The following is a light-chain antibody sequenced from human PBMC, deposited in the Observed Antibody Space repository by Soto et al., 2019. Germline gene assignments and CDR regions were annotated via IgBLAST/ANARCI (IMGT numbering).Light chain of an antibody. Sequence: QSALTPPTSVSGSHGQSITIPCTATRNDFGGYNYVSWYQQFPGKAPKLIIYDVTNRPSGVSFRFSGSKSGNTASLTISGLQAEDEAGYHCSSYSSTSTRRLFGAGTKVTVL. J-gene: IGLJ1*01. V-gene: IGLV2-14*03. CDR3: SSYSSTSTRRL. CDR2: DVT. CDR1: RNDFGGYNY.